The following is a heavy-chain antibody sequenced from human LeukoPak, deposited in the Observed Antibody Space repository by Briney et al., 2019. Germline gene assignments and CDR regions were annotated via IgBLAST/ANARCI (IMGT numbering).Heavy chain of an antibody. D-gene: IGHD6-19*01. J-gene: IGHJ4*02. CDR2: ISGSGGST. CDR3: AREAGYFDY. V-gene: IGHV3-23*01. Sequence: GGTLRLSCVASGFTFSTYGMSWVRQAPGKGLEWVSAISGSGGSTYYADSVKGRFTISRDNAKNSLYLQMNSLRAEDTAVYYCAREAGYFDYWGQGTLVTVSS. CDR1: GFTFSTYG.